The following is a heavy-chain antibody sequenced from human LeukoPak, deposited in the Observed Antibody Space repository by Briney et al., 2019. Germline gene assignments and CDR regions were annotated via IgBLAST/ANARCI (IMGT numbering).Heavy chain of an antibody. D-gene: IGHD6-13*01. J-gene: IGHJ4*01. CDR3: ARDEGLAAAAHY. CDR1: GFSFSSYS. CDR2: ISSSSIFI. Sequence: GGSLRLSCAASGFSFSSYSMHWVRQAPGKGLEWVSSISSSSIFIDYADSVKGRFTISRDNAKNSLYLQMNSLRAEETAVYYCARDEGLAAAAHYWGQGTLVTASA. V-gene: IGHV3-21*01.